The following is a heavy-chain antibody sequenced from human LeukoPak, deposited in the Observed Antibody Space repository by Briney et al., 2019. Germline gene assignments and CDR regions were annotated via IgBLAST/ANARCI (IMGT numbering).Heavy chain of an antibody. CDR1: GFTFSSYE. CDR3: ARGPFPYYYDSSGYRKRAFDI. J-gene: IGHJ3*02. CDR2: ISSSGSTI. V-gene: IGHV3-48*03. D-gene: IGHD3-22*01. Sequence: PGGSLRLSCAASGFTFSSYEMNWVRQAPGKGLEWASYISSSGSTIYYADSVKGRFTISRDNAKNSLFLQMNSLRAEGTAAYYCARGPFPYYYDSSGYRKRAFDIWGQGTMVTVSS.